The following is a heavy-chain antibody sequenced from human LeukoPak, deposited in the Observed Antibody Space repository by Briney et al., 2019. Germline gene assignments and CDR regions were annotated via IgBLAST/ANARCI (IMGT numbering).Heavy chain of an antibody. CDR1: GYTFTNYG. Sequence: GASVKVSCKASGYTFTNYGMHWVRHAPRQSPEWMGWINTGNGNTKSSQKFQDRVTFTSDTSASTAYMELNSLRSGDTTVYCCARVPLNDASRHYYPHWGQGTLVSVSS. V-gene: IGHV1-3*04. CDR2: INTGNGNT. CDR3: ARVPLNDASRHYYPH. D-gene: IGHD3-10*01. J-gene: IGHJ1*01.